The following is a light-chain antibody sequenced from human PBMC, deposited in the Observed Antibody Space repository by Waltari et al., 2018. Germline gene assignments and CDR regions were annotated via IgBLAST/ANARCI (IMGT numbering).Light chain of an antibody. CDR3: QQYSTSRYT. CDR2: QAS. CDR1: QTIHNW. Sequence: DIQMTQSPSTLSASVGDRVTITCRASQTIHNWLAWYQQKPGKAPTLLIQQASNLESGVPSRFSGSVSGTEFTLTISSLEPDDFATYSCQQYSTSRYTFGQGTKLEIK. V-gene: IGKV1-5*03. J-gene: IGKJ2*01.